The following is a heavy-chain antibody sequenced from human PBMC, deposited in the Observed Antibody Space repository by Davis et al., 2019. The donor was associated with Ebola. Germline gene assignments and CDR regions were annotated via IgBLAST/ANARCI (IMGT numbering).Heavy chain of an antibody. Sequence: GESLKISCAASGFTFSSYAMSWVRQAPGKGLEWVLGISNSGDYRYYADSVKGRFTISRDNSQNTLYLQMNSLRAEDTAMYYCARVQRYFDWLLSEDYGMDVWGKGTTVTVSS. D-gene: IGHD3-9*01. V-gene: IGHV3-23*01. J-gene: IGHJ6*04. CDR2: ISNSGDYR. CDR1: GFTFSSYA. CDR3: ARVQRYFDWLLSEDYGMDV.